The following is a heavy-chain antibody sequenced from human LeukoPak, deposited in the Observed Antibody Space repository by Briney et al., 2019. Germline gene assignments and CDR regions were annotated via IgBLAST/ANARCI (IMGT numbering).Heavy chain of an antibody. J-gene: IGHJ5*02. D-gene: IGHD3-3*01. V-gene: IGHV3-23*01. CDR2: ISGSGEST. CDR3: AKGWEFRVVIPAAVS. Sequence: GGSLRLSCEGSGFIFSSYAMTWVRQAPGKGLQWVSSISGSGESTYYADSMKGRFTISRDSSKNTLSLQMNSLRAEDTAVYFCAKGWEFRVVIPAAVSWGQGTLVTVSS. CDR1: GFIFSSYA.